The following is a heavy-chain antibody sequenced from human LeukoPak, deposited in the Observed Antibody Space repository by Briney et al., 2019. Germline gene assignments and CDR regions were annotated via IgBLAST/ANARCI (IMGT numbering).Heavy chain of an antibody. J-gene: IGHJ5*02. CDR3: ARGIYDYVWGSYRYTEHWFDP. CDR2: INWNGGST. CDR1: GFTFDDYG. V-gene: IGHV3-20*01. D-gene: IGHD3-16*02. Sequence: GGSLRLSCAASGFTFDDYGMSWVRQAPGKGLEWVSGINWNGGSTGYADSVKGRFTISRDNAKNSLYLQTNSLRAEDTALYHCARGIYDYVWGSYRYTEHWFDPWGQGTLVTVSS.